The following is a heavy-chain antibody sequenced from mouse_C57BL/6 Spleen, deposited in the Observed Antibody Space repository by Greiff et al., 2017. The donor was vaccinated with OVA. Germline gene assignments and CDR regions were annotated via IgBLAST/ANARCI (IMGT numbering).Heavy chain of an antibody. D-gene: IGHD2-4*01. CDR2: ISSGGSYT. Sequence: EVHLVESGGDLVKPGGSLKLSCAASGFTFSSYGMSWVRQTPDKRLEWVATISSGGSYTYYPDRVKGRFTISRDNAKNTLYLQMSSLKSEDTAMYYCARRGYDYDGWYFDGWGTGTTVTVSS. CDR1: GFTFSSYG. CDR3: ARRGYDYDGWYFDG. J-gene: IGHJ1*03. V-gene: IGHV5-6*01.